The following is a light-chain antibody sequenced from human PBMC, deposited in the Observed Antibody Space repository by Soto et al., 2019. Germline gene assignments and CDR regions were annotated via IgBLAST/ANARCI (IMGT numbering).Light chain of an antibody. J-gene: IGKJ3*01. CDR2: GAS. V-gene: IGKV3-20*01. Sequence: EIVMTQSPVTLSVSLAERATLSCRASQSVAYTYLAWFQQKPGQAPRLLIYGASNRATGIPDRFSGSGSGTDFTLTISRLEPEDFAVYYCQQYGTSPFTFGPGTKVDIK. CDR3: QQYGTSPFT. CDR1: QSVAYTY.